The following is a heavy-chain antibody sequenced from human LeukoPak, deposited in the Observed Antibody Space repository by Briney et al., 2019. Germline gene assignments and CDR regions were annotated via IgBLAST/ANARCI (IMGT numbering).Heavy chain of an antibody. CDR1: GFTFSSYA. D-gene: IGHD3-10*01. J-gene: IGHJ3*02. CDR3: AKSSGMVRGVIRAFDI. V-gene: IGHV3-23*01. Sequence: GGSLRLSCAASGFTFSSYAMSWVRQAPGKGLEWVSAISGSGGSTYYADSVKGRFTISRDNSKNTLYLQMNSLRAEDTAVYYCAKSSGMVRGVIRAFDIWGQGTMVTVSS. CDR2: ISGSGGST.